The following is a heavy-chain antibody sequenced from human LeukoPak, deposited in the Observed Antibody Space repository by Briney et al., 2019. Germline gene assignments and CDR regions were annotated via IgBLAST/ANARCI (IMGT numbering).Heavy chain of an antibody. CDR3: AKNLYCGGSCYPFALGMDV. Sequence: GGSLRLSCAASGFTFSSYAMSWVRQAPGKGLEWVSSISGSGNRTYYADSVKGRFTISRDNSKNTLFLQMNSLRAEDTAVYYCAKNLYCGGSCYPFALGMDVWGQGTTVTVSS. J-gene: IGHJ6*02. CDR2: ISGSGNRT. V-gene: IGHV3-23*01. CDR1: GFTFSSYA. D-gene: IGHD2-15*01.